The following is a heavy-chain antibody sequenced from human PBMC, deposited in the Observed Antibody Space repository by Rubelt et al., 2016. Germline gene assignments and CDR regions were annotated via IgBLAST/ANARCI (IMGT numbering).Heavy chain of an antibody. CDR2: INHSGST. CDR3: ARLRPAAIGELPYYFDY. V-gene: IGHV4-34*01. D-gene: IGHD2-2*01. Sequence: QVQLQQWGAGLLKPSETLSLTCAVYGGSFSGYYWSWIRQPPGKGLEWIGEINHSGSTNYNPSLKSRVTISLDTSKNQFSLKLSSVTAADTAVYYCARLRPAAIGELPYYFDYWGQGTLVTVSS. J-gene: IGHJ4*02. CDR1: GGSFSGYY.